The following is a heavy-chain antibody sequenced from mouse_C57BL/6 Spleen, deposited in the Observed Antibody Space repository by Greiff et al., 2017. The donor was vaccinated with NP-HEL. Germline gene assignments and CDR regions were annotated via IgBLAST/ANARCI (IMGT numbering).Heavy chain of an antibody. V-gene: IGHV1-52*01. D-gene: IGHD2-4*01. CDR3: ARTAYDYDWFAY. J-gene: IGHJ3*01. CDR1: GYTFTSYW. Sequence: QVQLQQPGAELVRPGSSVKLSCKASGYTFTSYWMHWVKQRPIQGLEWIGNIDPSDSETHYNQKFKDKATLTVDKSSSKAYMPLSSLASEDSAVYYCARTAYDYDWFAYWGQGTLVTVSA. CDR2: IDPSDSET.